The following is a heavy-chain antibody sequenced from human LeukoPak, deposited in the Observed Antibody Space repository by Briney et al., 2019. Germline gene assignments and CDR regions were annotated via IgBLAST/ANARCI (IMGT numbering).Heavy chain of an antibody. CDR3: ARQSLSYYYGSGSYRHYYYYYMDV. J-gene: IGHJ6*03. CDR2: IYLGDPDT. CDR1: GYSFTSYW. Sequence: GESLKISCKGSGYSFTSYWIGWVRQMPGKGLEWMGIIYLGDPDTRYSPSFQGQVTISADKSISTAYLQWSSLKASDTAMYYCARQSLSYYYGSGSYRHYYYYYMDVWGKGTTVTVSS. V-gene: IGHV5-51*01. D-gene: IGHD3-10*01.